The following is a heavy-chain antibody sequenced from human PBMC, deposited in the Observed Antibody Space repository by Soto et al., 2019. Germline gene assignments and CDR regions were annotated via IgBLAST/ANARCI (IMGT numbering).Heavy chain of an antibody. CDR3: ARDSRGGAARRPTFYY. V-gene: IGHV3-48*03. J-gene: IGHJ4*02. CDR1: GSTFSSFE. Sequence: EVQLAESGGGLAQPGGSLRLSCVGSGSTFSSFEMNWVRQTPGKGLEWLSYIGRSGETIYYADSVKGRFTISRDNAKSSLFLQMNGLRDEDTGIYYCARDSRGGAARRPTFYYWGRGTLVTVSS. CDR2: IGRSGETI. D-gene: IGHD6-6*01.